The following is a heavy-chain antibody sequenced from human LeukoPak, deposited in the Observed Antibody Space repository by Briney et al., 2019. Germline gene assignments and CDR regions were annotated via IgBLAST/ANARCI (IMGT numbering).Heavy chain of an antibody. CDR3: ARRLWFGALYYFDY. J-gene: IGHJ4*02. CDR2: INHSGNT. CDR1: GGSFSGYY. D-gene: IGHD3-10*01. V-gene: IGHV4-34*01. Sequence: PSETLSLTCAVYGGSFSGYYWSWIRQPPGKGLEWIGEINHSGNTNYNPSLKSRVTISVDTSKNQFSLKLSSVTAADTAVYYCARRLWFGALYYFDYWGQGTLVTVSS.